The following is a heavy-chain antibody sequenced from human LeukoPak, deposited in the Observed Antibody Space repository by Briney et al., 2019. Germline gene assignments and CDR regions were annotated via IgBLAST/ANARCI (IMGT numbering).Heavy chain of an antibody. D-gene: IGHD5-18*01. CDR2: ISAYNGNT. CDR3: ASGRGRIQLWLLGAFDI. CDR1: GYTFTSYG. V-gene: IGHV1-18*01. J-gene: IGHJ3*02. Sequence: ASVKVSCKASGYTFTSYGISWVRQAPGQGLEWMGWISAYNGNTNYAQKLQGRVAMTTDTSTSTAYMELSRLRSDDTAVYYCASGRGRIQLWLLGAFDIWGQGTMVTVSS.